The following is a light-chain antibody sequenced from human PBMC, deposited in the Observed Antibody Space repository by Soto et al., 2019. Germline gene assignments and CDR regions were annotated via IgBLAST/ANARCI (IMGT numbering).Light chain of an antibody. J-gene: IGKJ1*01. V-gene: IGKV3-20*01. CDR2: GAS. CDR1: QSVRSSH. CDR3: QQYGSSPRT. Sequence: EIVLTQSPGTLSLSPWERATLSCRTSQSVRSSHLAWYQQKPGQAPRLLIYGASSRATGIPDRFSGSGSGTDFTLTISRLEPEDFAVYYCQQYGSSPRTFGQGTKVDIK.